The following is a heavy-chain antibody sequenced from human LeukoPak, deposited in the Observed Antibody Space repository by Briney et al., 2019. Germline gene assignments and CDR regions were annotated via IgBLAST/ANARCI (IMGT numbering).Heavy chain of an antibody. CDR1: GFNVSSNY. J-gene: IGHJ4*02. V-gene: IGHV3-66*01. CDR3: ARGYSALYYYGSGSPDGY. Sequence: GGSLRLSCAASGFNVSSNYMSWVRQAPGKGLEWVSVIYSGGSTYYAVSVKGRFTISRDNSKNTLYLQMISLRAEDTAVYYCARGYSALYYYGSGSPDGYWGQGTLVTVSS. CDR2: IYSGGST. D-gene: IGHD3-10*01.